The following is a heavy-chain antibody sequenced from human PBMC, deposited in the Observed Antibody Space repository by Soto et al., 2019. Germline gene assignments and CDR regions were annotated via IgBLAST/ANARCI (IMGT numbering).Heavy chain of an antibody. D-gene: IGHD5-18*01. CDR1: GFTVSTNY. J-gene: IGHJ4*02. V-gene: IGHV3-53*01. CDR2: IYSGGST. CDR3: ARDSHSPERFDS. Sequence: GWSLRLSCAASGFTVSTNYMTWVRQAPGKGLEWVSSIYSGGSTYYADSVRGRFTISRDNAKNTLYLQMNSLGTEDTAVYYCARDSHSPERFDSWGQGTLVTVSS.